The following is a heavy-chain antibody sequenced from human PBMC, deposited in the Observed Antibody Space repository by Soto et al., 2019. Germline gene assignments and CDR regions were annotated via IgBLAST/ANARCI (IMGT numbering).Heavy chain of an antibody. J-gene: IGHJ4*02. V-gene: IGHV4-39*07. Sequence: SETLSLTCTVSGGSISSGDFYWSWIRQPPGTGLEWIGEINHSGSTNYNPSLKSRVTISVDTSKNQFSLKLTSVTAADTAVYYCARDKITGLFDYWGQGTLVTVSS. CDR1: GGSISSGDFY. D-gene: IGHD2-8*02. CDR3: ARDKITGLFDY. CDR2: INHSGST.